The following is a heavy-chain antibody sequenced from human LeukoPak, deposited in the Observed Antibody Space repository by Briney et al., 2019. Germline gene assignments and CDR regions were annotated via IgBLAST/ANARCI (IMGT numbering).Heavy chain of an antibody. Sequence: GGSLRLSCATSGFSFSSYGMHWVRQAPGKGLEWVATMWSDGVNEYFADSVQGRFTISRDNFKNMTYLQMNSLRAEDTAVYYCAREGCGGDCPSDYYYMDVWGKGTTATVSS. CDR2: MWSDGVNE. D-gene: IGHD2-21*02. V-gene: IGHV3-33*01. J-gene: IGHJ6*03. CDR1: GFSFSSYG. CDR3: AREGCGGDCPSDYYYMDV.